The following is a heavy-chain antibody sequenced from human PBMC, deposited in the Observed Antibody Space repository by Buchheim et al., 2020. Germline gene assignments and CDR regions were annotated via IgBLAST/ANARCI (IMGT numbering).Heavy chain of an antibody. Sequence: QLQLQESGPGLVKPSETLSLTCTVSGGSISSSSYYWGWIRQPPGQGLEWIGSIYYSGSTYYNPSLKSRATISVDTSKNQFSLKLSSVTAADTAVYYCARLRGYSSGWSLRGYFDYWGQGTL. CDR2: IYYSGST. V-gene: IGHV4-39*01. J-gene: IGHJ4*02. CDR1: GGSISSSSYY. CDR3: ARLRGYSSGWSLRGYFDY. D-gene: IGHD6-19*01.